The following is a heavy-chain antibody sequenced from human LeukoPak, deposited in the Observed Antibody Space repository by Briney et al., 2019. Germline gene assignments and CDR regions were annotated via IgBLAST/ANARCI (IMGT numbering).Heavy chain of an antibody. CDR3: ARGLRYQTDKGPFDY. Sequence: SETLSLTCAVYGGSFSGFYWSWIRQPPGEGLEWIGEINHSGSTNYNPSLKSRVSISVDTSKNQFSLKLTSVTAADTAVYYCARGLRYQTDKGPFDYWGQGTLVTVSS. V-gene: IGHV4-34*01. CDR2: INHSGST. D-gene: IGHD5/OR15-5a*01. CDR1: GGSFSGFY. J-gene: IGHJ4*02.